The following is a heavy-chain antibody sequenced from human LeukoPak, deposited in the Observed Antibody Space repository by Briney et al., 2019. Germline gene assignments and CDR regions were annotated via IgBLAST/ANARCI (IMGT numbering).Heavy chain of an antibody. CDR3: ARETTVTDRAFDY. V-gene: IGHV4-31*03. D-gene: IGHD4-17*01. CDR2: IYYSGST. Sequence: SQTLSLTCTVSGGSISSGGYYWSWIRQHPGKGLEWIGYIYYSGSTYYNPSLKSRVTISVDTSKNQFSLKLSSVTAADTAEYYCARETTVTDRAFDYWGQGTLVTVSS. CDR1: GGSISSGGYY. J-gene: IGHJ4*02.